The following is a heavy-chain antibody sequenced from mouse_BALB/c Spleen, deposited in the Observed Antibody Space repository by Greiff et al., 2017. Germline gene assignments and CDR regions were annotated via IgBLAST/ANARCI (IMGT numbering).Heavy chain of an antibody. D-gene: IGHD1-1*01. CDR3: ARKGYYGSSYGYFDV. J-gene: IGHJ1*01. Sequence: VQLKESGPGLVQPSQSLSITCTVSGFSLTSYGVHWVRQSPGKGLEWLGVIWSGGSTDYNAAFISRLSISKDNSKSQVFFKMNSLQANDTAIYYCARKGYYGSSYGYFDVWGAGTTVTVSS. CDR1: GFSLTSYG. V-gene: IGHV2-2*02. CDR2: IWSGGST.